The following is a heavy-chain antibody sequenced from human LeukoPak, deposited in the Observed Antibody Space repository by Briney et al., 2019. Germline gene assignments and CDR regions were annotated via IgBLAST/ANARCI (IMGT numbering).Heavy chain of an antibody. CDR1: GGSISSYY. D-gene: IGHD3-16*01. V-gene: IGHV4-59*01. CDR2: IYYSGST. Sequence: PSETLSLTCTVAGGSISSYYWSWIRQPPGKGLEWIGYIYYSGSTNYNPSLKSRVTISVDTSKNQFSLKLSSVTAADTAVYYCARVRYYFDYWGQGTLVTVSS. J-gene: IGHJ4*02. CDR3: ARVRYYFDY.